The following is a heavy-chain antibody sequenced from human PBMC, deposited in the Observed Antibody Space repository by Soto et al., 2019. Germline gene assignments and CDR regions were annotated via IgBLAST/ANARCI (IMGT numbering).Heavy chain of an antibody. CDR3: ARRLEEFGNYWFDP. V-gene: IGHV4-39*01. CDR1: GGSISSSSYY. CDR2: IYYSGST. Sequence: SETLSLTCTVAGGSISSSSYYWGWIRQPPGKGLEWIGSIYYSGSTYYNPSLKSRVTISVDTSKNQFSLRLNSVTAADTAVYYCARRLEEFGNYWFDPWGQRTLVTVSS. J-gene: IGHJ5*02. D-gene: IGHD3-10*01.